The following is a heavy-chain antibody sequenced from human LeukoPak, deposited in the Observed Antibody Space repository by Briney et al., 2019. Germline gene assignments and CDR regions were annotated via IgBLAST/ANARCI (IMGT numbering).Heavy chain of an antibody. V-gene: IGHV4-34*01. D-gene: IGHD3-16*01. CDR2: INHSGST. CDR3: GRGITLDY. Sequence: SETLSLTCAVYGGSFSGYYWSWIRQPPGKGLEWIGEINHSGSTNYNPSLKSRVTISVDTSKNQFSLKLSSVTAADTAVYYCGRGITLDYWGQGTLVTVSS. CDR1: GGSFSGYY. J-gene: IGHJ4*02.